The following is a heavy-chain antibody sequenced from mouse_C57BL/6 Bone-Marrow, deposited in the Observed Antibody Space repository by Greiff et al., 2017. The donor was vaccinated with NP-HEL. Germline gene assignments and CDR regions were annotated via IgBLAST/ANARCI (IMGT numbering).Heavy chain of an antibody. V-gene: IGHV5-4*03. CDR3: ARYYYGSSYGYFDY. CDR1: GFTFSSYA. CDR2: ISDGGSYT. D-gene: IGHD1-1*01. J-gene: IGHJ2*01. Sequence: DVMLVESGGGLVKPGGSLKLSCAASGFTFSSYAMSWVRQTPEKRLEWVATISDGGSYTYYPDNVKGRFTISRDNAKNNLYLQMSHLKSEDTAMYYCARYYYGSSYGYFDYWGQGTTLTVSS.